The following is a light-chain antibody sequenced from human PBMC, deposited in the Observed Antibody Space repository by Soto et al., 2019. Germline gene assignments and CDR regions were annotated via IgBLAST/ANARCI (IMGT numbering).Light chain of an antibody. CDR3: QQYKEYVT. J-gene: IGKJ4*01. CDR2: GAS. V-gene: IGKV3D-15*01. Sequence: EIVMTQFPDSLCVSPGESATLSCRASQSVGTTLAWYQQKPGQAPQLLIYGASTRASGCPPRFRGSGSGTDFTLNINYLRSEDIAVYFCQQYKEYVTFGGGTKVEV. CDR1: QSVGTT.